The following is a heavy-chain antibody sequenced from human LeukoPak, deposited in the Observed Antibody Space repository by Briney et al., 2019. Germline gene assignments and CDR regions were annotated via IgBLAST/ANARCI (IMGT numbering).Heavy chain of an antibody. CDR1: GYTFTSYG. J-gene: IGHJ4*02. CDR2: ISAYNGNT. CDR3: ASPKRSGSYLPFDY. V-gene: IGHV1-18*01. Sequence: GSSVKVSCKASGYTFTSYGISWVRQAPGQGLEWMGWISAYNGNTNYAQKLQGRVTMTTDTSTSTAYMELRSLRSDDTAVYYCASPKRSGSYLPFDYWGQGTLVTVSS. D-gene: IGHD1-26*01.